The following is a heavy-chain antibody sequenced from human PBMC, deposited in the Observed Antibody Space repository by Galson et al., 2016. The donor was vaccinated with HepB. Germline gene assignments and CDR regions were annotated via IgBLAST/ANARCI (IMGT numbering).Heavy chain of an antibody. Sequence: SLRLSCAISGFTFSSYEMSWVRQAPGMGLEWISYISNGGSTTYYAESVEGRFTISRDNAKKSLYLQMNSLRADDTAVYYCARDPRPHYYDSSGPTSFDFCGQGTMVTVSS. CDR2: ISNGGSTT. D-gene: IGHD3-22*01. J-gene: IGHJ3*01. CDR1: GFTFSSYE. CDR3: ARDPRPHYYDSSGPTSFDF. V-gene: IGHV3-48*03.